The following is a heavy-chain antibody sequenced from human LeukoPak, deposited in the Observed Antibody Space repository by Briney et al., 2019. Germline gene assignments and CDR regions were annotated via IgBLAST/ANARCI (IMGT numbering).Heavy chain of an antibody. CDR1: GGSISNSSYY. J-gene: IGHJ4*02. CDR3: ARHGRMGIINPSY. Sequence: SETLSLTCIVSGGSISNSSYYWGWIRQPPGKGLEWIGSMYYSGSTYYNPSLKSRATISVDTSKNQFSLKLSSVTAADTAVYYCARHGRMGIINPSYWGQGTLVTVSS. D-gene: IGHD2-15*01. V-gene: IGHV4-39*01. CDR2: MYYSGST.